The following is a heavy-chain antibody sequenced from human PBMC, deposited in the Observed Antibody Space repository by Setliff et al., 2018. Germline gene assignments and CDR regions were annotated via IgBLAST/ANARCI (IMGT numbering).Heavy chain of an antibody. CDR2: IKQDGSTK. CDR3: VRDDADNYDAFDN. V-gene: IGHV3-7*01. J-gene: IGHJ3*02. D-gene: IGHD3-22*01. Sequence: QPGGSLRLSCVVSGFSFSRHRMSWVRQAPGKGLEWVADIKQDGSTKYYLDSVKGRFTISRDNAKRSLYLQMNGLRADDTGVYYCVRDDADNYDAFDNWGQGTLVTVSS. CDR1: GFSFSRHR.